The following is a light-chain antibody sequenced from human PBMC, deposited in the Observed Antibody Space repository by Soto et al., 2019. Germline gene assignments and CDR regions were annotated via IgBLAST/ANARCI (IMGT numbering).Light chain of an antibody. CDR1: SADIGFYDY. Sequence: QSALTQPASVSGSPGQSITISCTGTSADIGFYDYVSWYLQYPGKAPNLLIYGVTYRPSGISYRFSGSKSGSTASLTISGLRDEDDADYYCSSYSTSFFYVFGTGTKLTVL. V-gene: IGLV2-14*01. CDR3: SSYSTSFFYV. J-gene: IGLJ1*01. CDR2: GVT.